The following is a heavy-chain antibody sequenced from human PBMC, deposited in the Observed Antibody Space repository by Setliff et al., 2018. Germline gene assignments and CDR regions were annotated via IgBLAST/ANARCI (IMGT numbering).Heavy chain of an antibody. D-gene: IGHD6-19*01. V-gene: IGHV3-53*01. CDR3: ANHNPTRRAVTGTPIDY. J-gene: IGHJ4*02. CDR1: GFTVSSNY. Sequence: PGESLKISCAVSGFTVSSNYTSWVRQAPGKGLEWVSVIYSSGNTAYADSVKGRFTISRDNSKNTLYLQMNSLRAEDTALYYCANHNPTRRAVTGTPIDYWGQGTLVTVSS. CDR2: IYSSGNT.